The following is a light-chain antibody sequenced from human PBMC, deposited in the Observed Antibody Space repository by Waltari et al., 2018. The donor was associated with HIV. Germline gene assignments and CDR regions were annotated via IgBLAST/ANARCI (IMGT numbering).Light chain of an antibody. CDR2: LNNDGSH. CDR1: SGHSDYA. J-gene: IGLJ1*01. CDR3: QTWGADIHV. Sequence: QLVLTQSPSASASLGASVKLTCTLSSGHSDYAIAWHQQQPGKGPRFLMKLNNDGSHNKGDGIPDRFSGSSSGPERYLTISSLQSEDEADYYCQTWGADIHVFGTGTKVTVL. V-gene: IGLV4-69*01.